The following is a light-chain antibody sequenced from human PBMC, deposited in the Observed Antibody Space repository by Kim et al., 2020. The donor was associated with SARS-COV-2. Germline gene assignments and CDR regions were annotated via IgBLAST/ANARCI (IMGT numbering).Light chain of an antibody. CDR2: HAS. Sequence: ASVVDRVSITCRASQDISTLLAWYQQKPVKAPKLLIYHASTLERGVPLRFSGSGSGTEFTLSISSLQPEDIATYHCQQSTTFPLTFGGGTKVDIK. CDR3: QQSTTFPLT. CDR1: QDISTL. V-gene: IGKV1-12*01. J-gene: IGKJ4*01.